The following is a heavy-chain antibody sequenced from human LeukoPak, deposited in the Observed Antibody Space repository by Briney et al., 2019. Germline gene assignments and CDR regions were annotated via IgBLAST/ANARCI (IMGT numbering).Heavy chain of an antibody. CDR2: IKQDGSEK. V-gene: IGHV3-7*01. CDR3: ARDTGGGYSCYDC. Sequence: GGSLRLSCAASGFTFSSYWMIWIRQAPGKGLEWVVNIKQDGSEKYYVDSVKGRFTISRDNAKNSLYLQMNSLRAEDTAVYYCARDTGGGYSCYDCWGQGTLVTVSS. J-gene: IGHJ4*02. CDR1: GFTFSSYW. D-gene: IGHD5-18*01.